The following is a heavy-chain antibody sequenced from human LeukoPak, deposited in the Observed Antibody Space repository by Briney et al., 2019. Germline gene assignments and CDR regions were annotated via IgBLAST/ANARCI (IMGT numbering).Heavy chain of an antibody. CDR3: ARLRDGRWLLEY. Sequence: SETLSLTCTASGGSISSSGYYWGWIRQPPGKGLEWIASINYSGTTYYNPSLKSRVTISEDRSKNQFSLKLSSVTAADTAVYYCARLRDGRWLLEYWGQGTLVAVSS. CDR1: GGSISSSGYY. D-gene: IGHD5-24*01. V-gene: IGHV4-39*01. CDR2: INYSGTT. J-gene: IGHJ4*02.